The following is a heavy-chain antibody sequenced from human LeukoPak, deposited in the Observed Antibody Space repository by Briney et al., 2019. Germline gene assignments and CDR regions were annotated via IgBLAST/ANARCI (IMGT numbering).Heavy chain of an antibody. J-gene: IGHJ4*02. D-gene: IGHD6-19*01. V-gene: IGHV3-30*18. Sequence: GGSLRLSCAASGFTFSSYGMHWVRQAPGKGLEWVAVISYDGSNKYYADSVKGRFTISRDNSKNTLYLQMNSLRAEDTAVYYCAKDDSRGWAYFDYWGQGTLVTVSS. CDR1: GFTFSSYG. CDR2: ISYDGSNK. CDR3: AKDDSRGWAYFDY.